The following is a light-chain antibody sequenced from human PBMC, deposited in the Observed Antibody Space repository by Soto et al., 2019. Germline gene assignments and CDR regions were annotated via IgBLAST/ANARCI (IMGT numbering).Light chain of an antibody. CDR3: SSYTSHGTLV. CDR2: DVS. CDR1: TSDVGGYTY. V-gene: IGLV2-14*03. J-gene: IGLJ2*01. Sequence: QSALTQPASVSGSPGQSITISCTGTTSDVGGYTYVSWYQQLPGKAPKLMIYDVSNRPSGVSNRFSGSKSGNTASLTISGLQAEDEGDYYCSSYTSHGTLVFGGGTKLTVL.